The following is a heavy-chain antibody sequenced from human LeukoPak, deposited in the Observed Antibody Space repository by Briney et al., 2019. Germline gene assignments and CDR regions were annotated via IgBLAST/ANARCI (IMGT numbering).Heavy chain of an antibody. V-gene: IGHV4-31*03. CDR1: GGSISSSSYY. CDR3: ARNRDGYNSFDY. CDR2: IYYSGSS. J-gene: IGHJ4*02. D-gene: IGHD5-24*01. Sequence: SETLSLTCTVPGGSISSSSYYWGWIRQPPGKGLEWIGYIYYSGSSYYNPSLRSRVTIPVDTSKNHFSLKLSSVTAADTAVYYCARNRDGYNSFDYWGQGTLVTVSS.